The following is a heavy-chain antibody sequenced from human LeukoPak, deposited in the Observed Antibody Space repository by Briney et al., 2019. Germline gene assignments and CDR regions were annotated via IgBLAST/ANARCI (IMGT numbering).Heavy chain of an antibody. D-gene: IGHD1-26*01. CDR3: ARDCLFRSSQDY. CDR1: GGSISSYY. J-gene: IGHJ4*02. V-gene: IGHV4-4*07. CDR2: IYTSGST. Sequence: SETLSLTCTVSGGSISSYYWSWIRQPAGKGLEWIGRIYTSGSTNYNPSLKSRVTMSVDTSKNQFSLKLSSVTAADTAVYHCARDCLFRSSQDYWGQGTLVTVSS.